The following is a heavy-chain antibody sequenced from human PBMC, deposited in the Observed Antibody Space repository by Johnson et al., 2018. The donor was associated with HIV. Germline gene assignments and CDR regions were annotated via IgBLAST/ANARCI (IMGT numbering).Heavy chain of an antibody. J-gene: IGHJ3*02. Sequence: VQLVESGGGLVQPGGSLRLSCAASGFTFSSYDMHWVRQATGKGLEWVSAIGTAGDTYYPGSVKGRFTISRDNSKNTLYLQMTSLRAEDTAVYYCVRGLLWFGELLEAFDIWGQGTMVTVSS. CDR2: IGTAGDT. CDR3: VRGLLWFGELLEAFDI. CDR1: GFTFSSYD. V-gene: IGHV3-13*01. D-gene: IGHD3-10*01.